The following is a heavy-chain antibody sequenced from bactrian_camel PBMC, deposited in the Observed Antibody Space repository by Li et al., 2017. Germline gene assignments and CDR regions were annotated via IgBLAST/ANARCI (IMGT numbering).Heavy chain of an antibody. CDR1: GFTFSSNY. V-gene: IGHV3-2*01. CDR3: VAGGSNRFDY. CDR2: IRPDGSYT. J-gene: IGHJ4*01. D-gene: IGHD2*01. Sequence: VESGGGLVQPGGSLRLSCAASGFTFSSNYMRWVRQAPGKGLEWVSSIRPDGSYTYYIDSVKGRFTISRDNAKNTVYLQMNSLKSEDTALYYCVAGGSNRFDYWGQGTQVTVS.